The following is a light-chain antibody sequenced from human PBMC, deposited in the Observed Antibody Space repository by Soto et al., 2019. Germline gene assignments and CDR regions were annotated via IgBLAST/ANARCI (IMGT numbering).Light chain of an antibody. CDR2: DAS. V-gene: IGKV1-33*01. CDR1: HDITSF. J-gene: IGKJ3*01. Sequence: DIQMTQSPSSLSASVGDRVTITCQASHDITSFLNWYQHKPGRAPKLLIYDASILEAGVPTMFSGSGSGTHFTFTISSMQPEDVATYYCQHCDYLPIFGPGTTVDFK. CDR3: QHCDYLPI.